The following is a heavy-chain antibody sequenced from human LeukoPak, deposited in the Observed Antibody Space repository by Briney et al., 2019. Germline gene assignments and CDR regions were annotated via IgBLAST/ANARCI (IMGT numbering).Heavy chain of an antibody. CDR3: AREVIVVVPAAIFDGWFDP. Sequence: SETLSLTCTVSGGSISSYYWSWIRQPAGKGLEWIGRIYTSGSTNYNPSLKSRVTMSVDTSKNQFSLKLSSVTAADTAVYYCAREVIVVVPAAIFDGWFDPWGQGTLVTVSS. V-gene: IGHV4-4*07. CDR2: IYTSGST. D-gene: IGHD2-2*01. J-gene: IGHJ5*02. CDR1: GGSISSYY.